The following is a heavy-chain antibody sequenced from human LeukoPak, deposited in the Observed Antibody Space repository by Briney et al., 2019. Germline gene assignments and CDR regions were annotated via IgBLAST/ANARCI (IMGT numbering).Heavy chain of an antibody. CDR3: AREPLVLRYFDWLVDY. CDR1: GGSISSSSYY. D-gene: IGHD3-9*01. Sequence: SETLSLTCTVSGGSISSSSYYWGWIRQPPGKGLEWIGSIYYSGSTYYNPSLKSRVTILVDTSKNQFSLKLSSVTAADTAVYYCAREPLVLRYFDWLVDYWGQGTLVTVSS. J-gene: IGHJ4*02. CDR2: IYYSGST. V-gene: IGHV4-39*07.